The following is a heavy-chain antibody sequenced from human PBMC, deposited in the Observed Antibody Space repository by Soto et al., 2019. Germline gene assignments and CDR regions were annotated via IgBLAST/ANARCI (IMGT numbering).Heavy chain of an antibody. CDR3: ARQSGMDV. D-gene: IGHD5-12*01. CDR1: GYNFAGYW. V-gene: IGHV5-51*01. Sequence: GESLKISCKTSGYNFAGYWIGWVRQMPGKGLEWLGIIFPGDSDTKYSPSFQGQVIISADKSIRTAYLQWSSLKASNTAIYYCARQSGMDVWGQGTTVTVSS. CDR2: IFPGDSDT. J-gene: IGHJ6*02.